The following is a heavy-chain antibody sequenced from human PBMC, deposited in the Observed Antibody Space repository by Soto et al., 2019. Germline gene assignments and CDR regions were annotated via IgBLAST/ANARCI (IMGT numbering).Heavy chain of an antibody. J-gene: IGHJ4*02. CDR3: ARDRGWNCDY. CDR2: ISSDGSNK. Sequence: QVQLVESGGGVVQPGRSLRVSCAASGFTFSNYGMHWVRQAPGKGLEWVALISSDGSNKYYADSVKGRFSFSRDNSKNTLYLQVNSLRPEDTAVYYCARDRGWNCDYWGQGTLVTFAS. CDR1: GFTFSNYG. V-gene: IGHV3-30*03. D-gene: IGHD1-7*01.